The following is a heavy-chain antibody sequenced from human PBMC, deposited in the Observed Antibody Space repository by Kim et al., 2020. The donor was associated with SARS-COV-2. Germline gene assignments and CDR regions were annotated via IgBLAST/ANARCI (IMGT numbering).Heavy chain of an antibody. V-gene: IGHV3-11*06. Sequence: KGRFTISRDNAKNSLYLQMNSLRAEDTAVYYCAREGYYDSSGYYVKGFDYWGQGTLVTVSS. CDR3: AREGYYDSSGYYVKGFDY. D-gene: IGHD3-22*01. J-gene: IGHJ4*02.